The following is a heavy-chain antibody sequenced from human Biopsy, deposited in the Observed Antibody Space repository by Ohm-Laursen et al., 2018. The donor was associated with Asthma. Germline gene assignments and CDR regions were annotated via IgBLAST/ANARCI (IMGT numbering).Heavy chain of an antibody. Sequence: VKISCKAPGGTFSNFAISWVRQAPGQGLEWLGGIMTVFGKTNYARKFQGRVTITADESTSTAYMEVTSLRSEDTAIYYCARCQVGYSSGWSLLLKKIYYSGMDVWGQGTAVTVSS. J-gene: IGHJ6*02. CDR1: GGTFSNFA. D-gene: IGHD6-19*01. CDR3: ARCQVGYSSGWSLLLKKIYYSGMDV. V-gene: IGHV1-69*13. CDR2: IMTVFGKT.